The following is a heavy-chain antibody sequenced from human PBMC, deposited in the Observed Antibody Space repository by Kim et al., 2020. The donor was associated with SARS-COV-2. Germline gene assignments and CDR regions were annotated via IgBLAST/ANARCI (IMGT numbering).Heavy chain of an antibody. CDR1: GFTFGDYA. J-gene: IGHJ4*02. D-gene: IGHD3-10*01. CDR2: ISWNSGSI. Sequence: GGSLRLSCAASGFTFGDYAMHWVRQAPGKGLEWVSGISWNSGSIGYADSVKGRFTISRDNAKNSLYLQMNSLRAEDTALYYCAKDIWPGGGYHSIPLRGGHDYWGQGTLVTVSS. CDR3: AKDIWPGGGYHSIPLRGGHDY. V-gene: IGHV3-9*01.